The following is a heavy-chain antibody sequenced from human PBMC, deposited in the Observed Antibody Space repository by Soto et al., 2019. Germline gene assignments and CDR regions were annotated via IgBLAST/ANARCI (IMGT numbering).Heavy chain of an antibody. CDR3: RTSVNTHDY. CDR1: GFTLSSYW. CDR2: IKQDGSQK. J-gene: IGHJ4*02. Sequence: GGSLRLSCAAYGFTLSSYWMNWVRLAPGKGLEWVANIKQDGSQKNYVDSVKGRFTISRDNAKNSLYLQMSSLRAEDTAVYYCRTSVNTHDYRAQGTPDT. D-gene: IGHD4-17*01. V-gene: IGHV3-7*01.